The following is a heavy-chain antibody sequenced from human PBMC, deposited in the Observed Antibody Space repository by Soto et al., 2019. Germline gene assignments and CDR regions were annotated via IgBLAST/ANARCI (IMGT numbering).Heavy chain of an antibody. D-gene: IGHD2-2*01. CDR2: ISGSGGGT. CDR1: GFTFSNYD. Sequence: GGSLRLSCAASGFTFSNYDMSWVLQAPGKGLEWVSTISGSGGGTYYADSVKGRFTISRDNSKNTLSLQMNSLRAEDTAVYYCAKARGSRTPAPGTYWGQGIQVTVSS. V-gene: IGHV3-23*01. CDR3: AKARGSRTPAPGTY. J-gene: IGHJ4*02.